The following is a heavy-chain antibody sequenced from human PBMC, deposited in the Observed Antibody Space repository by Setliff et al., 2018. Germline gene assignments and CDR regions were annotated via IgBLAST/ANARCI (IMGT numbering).Heavy chain of an antibody. CDR2: INHSGNT. CDR1: SGSFSGYY. CDR3: ARGRNIAARLLDS. J-gene: IGHJ4*02. D-gene: IGHD6-6*01. Sequence: SETLSLTCAVYSGSFSGYYWSWIRQPPGKGLEWIGEINHSGNTNYNPSLKSRVTISVDTSKNQISLKLSSVTAADTAVYYCARGRNIAARLLDSWGQGTLVTVSS. V-gene: IGHV4-34*01.